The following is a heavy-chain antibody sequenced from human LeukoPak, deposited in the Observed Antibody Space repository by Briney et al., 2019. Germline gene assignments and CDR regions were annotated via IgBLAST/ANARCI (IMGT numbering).Heavy chain of an antibody. CDR2: INPNSGGT. CDR3: ARVDIAARVPDY. D-gene: IGHD6-6*01. Sequence: RASVKVSCKASGYTFTGYYMHWVRQAPGQGLEWMGWINPNSGGTNYAQKFQGRVTMTRDTSISTAYMELSRLRSDDTAVYYCARVDIAARVPDYWGQGALVTVSS. V-gene: IGHV1-2*02. J-gene: IGHJ4*02. CDR1: GYTFTGYY.